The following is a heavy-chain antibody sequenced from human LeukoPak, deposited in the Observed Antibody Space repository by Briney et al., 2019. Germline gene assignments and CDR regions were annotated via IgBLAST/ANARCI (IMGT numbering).Heavy chain of an antibody. D-gene: IGHD4-11*01. V-gene: IGHV4-61*02. CDR1: GGFISSGGYY. CDR3: ARTSTVTTAFDI. CDR2: IYTGGST. Sequence: SETLSLTCSVSGGFISSGGYYWSWLRQPAGKGLEWIGRIYTGGSTNYNPSLKSRVTMPVDTSKNQFSLKLTSVTAADTAVYYCARTSTVTTAFDIWGQGTLVTVSS. J-gene: IGHJ5*02.